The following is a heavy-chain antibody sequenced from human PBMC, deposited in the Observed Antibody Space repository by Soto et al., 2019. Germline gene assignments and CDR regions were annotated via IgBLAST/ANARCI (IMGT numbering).Heavy chain of an antibody. Sequence: GGSLRLSCAASGFTFSSYAMSWVRQAPGKGLEWVSAISGSGGSTYYADSVKGRFTISRDNSKNTLYLQMNSLRAEDTAVYYCAKGYCSGGSCYRYYYYYYMDVWGKGTTVTVSS. CDR3: AKGYCSGGSCYRYYYYYYMDV. V-gene: IGHV3-23*01. D-gene: IGHD2-15*01. J-gene: IGHJ6*03. CDR1: GFTFSSYA. CDR2: ISGSGGST.